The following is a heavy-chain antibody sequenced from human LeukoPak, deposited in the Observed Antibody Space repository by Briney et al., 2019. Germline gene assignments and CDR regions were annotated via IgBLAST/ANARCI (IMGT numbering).Heavy chain of an antibody. Sequence: PSETLSLTCAVYGGSFSGYYWSWIRQPPGTGLEWIGEINHSGSTNYNPSLKSRVTISVDTSKNQFSLKLSSVTAADTAVYYCARGPVYDYVWGRYTLDYWGQGTLVTVSS. J-gene: IGHJ4*02. CDR2: INHSGST. V-gene: IGHV4-34*01. CDR1: GGSFSGYY. D-gene: IGHD3-16*01. CDR3: ARGPVYDYVWGRYTLDY.